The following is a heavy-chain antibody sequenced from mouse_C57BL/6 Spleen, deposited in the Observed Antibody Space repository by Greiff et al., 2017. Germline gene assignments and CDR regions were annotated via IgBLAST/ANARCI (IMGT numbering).Heavy chain of an antibody. CDR3: TRKRLRQCYAMDY. CDR2: IYPGNSDT. D-gene: IGHD2-4*01. V-gene: IGHV1-5*01. J-gene: IGHJ4*01. CDR1: GYTFTSYW. Sequence: VQLQQSGTVLARPGASVKMSCKTSGYTFTSYWMHWVQQRPGQGLEWIGAIYPGNSDTSYTQTFKGKATLTAVPSASTAYMELSSLTNEDAAVDYCTRKRLRQCYAMDYWGQGTSVTVSS.